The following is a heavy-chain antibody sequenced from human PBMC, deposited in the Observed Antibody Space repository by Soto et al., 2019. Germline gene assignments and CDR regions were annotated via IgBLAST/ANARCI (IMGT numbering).Heavy chain of an antibody. D-gene: IGHD3-10*01. Sequence: EASVKVSCKASGYTFTSYGISWVRQAPGQGLEWMGWISAYNGKTHYAQKLQRRVTMTTDTSTSTAYMELRSPRSDDTAVYYCARDGITMVWGVSTLGGYYYGMDVWGRGTTVAVSS. J-gene: IGHJ6*02. V-gene: IGHV1-18*04. CDR1: GYTFTSYG. CDR2: ISAYNGKT. CDR3: ARDGITMVWGVSTLGGYYYGMDV.